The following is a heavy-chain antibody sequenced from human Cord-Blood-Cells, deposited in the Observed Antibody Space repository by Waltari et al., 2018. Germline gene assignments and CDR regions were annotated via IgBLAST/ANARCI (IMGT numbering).Heavy chain of an antibody. CDR1: GGSFSGYY. CDR2: INHSGST. V-gene: IGHV4-34*01. J-gene: IGHJ6*02. D-gene: IGHD6-19*01. Sequence: QAQLQQWGAGLLKPSETLSLTCAVYGGSFSGYYWSWIRQPPGKGLEWIGEINHSGSTNYNPSLKSRVTISVDTSKNQFSLKLSSVTAADTAVYYCARGGSVAGNHYYYGMDVWGQGTTVTVSS. CDR3: ARGGSVAGNHYYYGMDV.